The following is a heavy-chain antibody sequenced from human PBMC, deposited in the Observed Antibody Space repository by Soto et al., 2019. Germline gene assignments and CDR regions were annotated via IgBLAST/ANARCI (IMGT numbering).Heavy chain of an antibody. V-gene: IGHV4-34*01. CDR3: ARCGRALASPVGY. D-gene: IGHD1-26*01. J-gene: IGHJ4*02. CDR1: GGSFSGYY. CDR2: INHSGST. Sequence: SETLSLTCAVYGGSFSGYYWSWIRQPPGKGLEWIGEINHSGSTNYNPSLKSRVTISVDTSKNQFSLKLSSVTAADTAVYYCARCGRALASPVGYWGQGTLDTVSS.